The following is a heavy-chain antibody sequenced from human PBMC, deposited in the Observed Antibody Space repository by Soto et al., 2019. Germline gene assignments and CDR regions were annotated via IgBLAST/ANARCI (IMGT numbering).Heavy chain of an antibody. Sequence: EVQLVESGGGLVQPGRSLRLSCVASGFIFADYAMHWVRQTPGKGLEWVSSISCKSNKIDYADSVKGRFTISRDNAKNDLYLQLNSLRGEHTAFYYCAKHFECSENPNACFDSWGQGTLVTVSS. D-gene: IGHD2-15*01. CDR3: AKHFECSENPNACFDS. J-gene: IGHJ4*02. CDR1: GFIFADYA. CDR2: ISCKSNKI. V-gene: IGHV3-9*01.